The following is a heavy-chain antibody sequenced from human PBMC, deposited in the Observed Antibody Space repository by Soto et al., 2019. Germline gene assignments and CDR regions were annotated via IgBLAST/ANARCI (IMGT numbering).Heavy chain of an antibody. V-gene: IGHV3-66*01. Sequence: EVQLVESGGGLVQPGGSLRLSCAASGFTVSSNYMSWVRQAPGKGLEWVSVIYSGGSTYYADSVKGRLTISRDNSKNTLYLQMNSLRAEDTAVYYCAQDYYGSGSYYQRYWGQGTLVTVSS. J-gene: IGHJ4*02. CDR1: GFTVSSNY. CDR2: IYSGGST. CDR3: AQDYYGSGSYYQRY. D-gene: IGHD3-10*01.